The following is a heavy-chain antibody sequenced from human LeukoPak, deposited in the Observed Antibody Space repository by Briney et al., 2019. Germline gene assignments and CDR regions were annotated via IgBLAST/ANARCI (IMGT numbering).Heavy chain of an antibody. Sequence: SETLSLTCTVSGASISSGSYYWSWIRQPAGKGLEWIGRIYTSGSTDYNPSLKSRVTMSVDTSKNQFSLKLSSVTAADTAVYYCAREYTIFGVVTFDYWGQGTLVTVSS. J-gene: IGHJ4*02. CDR2: IYTSGST. D-gene: IGHD3-3*01. V-gene: IGHV4-61*02. CDR1: GASISSGSYY. CDR3: AREYTIFGVVTFDY.